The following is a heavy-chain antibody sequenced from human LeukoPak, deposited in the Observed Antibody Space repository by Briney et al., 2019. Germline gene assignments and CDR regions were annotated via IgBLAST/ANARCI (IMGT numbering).Heavy chain of an antibody. CDR1: GGSISSSSYY. CDR2: IYYSGST. V-gene: IGHV4-39*01. CDR3: ARGSMVRGVIDYYYYGMDV. J-gene: IGHJ6*02. D-gene: IGHD3-10*01. Sequence: PSETLSLTCTVSGGSISSSSYYWGWIRQPPGKGLEWIGSIYYSGSTYYNPSLKSRVTISVDTSKNQFSLKLSSVTAADTAVYYCARGSMVRGVIDYYYYGMDVWGQGTTVIVSS.